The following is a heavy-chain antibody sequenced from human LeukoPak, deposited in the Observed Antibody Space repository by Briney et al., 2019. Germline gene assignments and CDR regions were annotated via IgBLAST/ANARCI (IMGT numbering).Heavy chain of an antibody. Sequence: ETLFLTCTVSGGSISGSNYYWGWIRQAPGKGLEWVSVIYSGGSTYYADSVKGRFTISRDNSKNTLYLQMNSLRAEDTAVYYCASPTHTAYYYGMDVWGQGTTVTVSS. CDR1: GGSISGSNYY. D-gene: IGHD5-18*01. J-gene: IGHJ6*02. V-gene: IGHV3-53*01. CDR2: IYSGGST. CDR3: ASPTHTAYYYGMDV.